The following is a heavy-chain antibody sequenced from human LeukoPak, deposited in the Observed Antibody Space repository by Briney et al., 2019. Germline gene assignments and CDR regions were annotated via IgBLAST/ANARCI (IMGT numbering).Heavy chain of an antibody. CDR1: GFTFSSYW. V-gene: IGHV3-7*01. D-gene: IGHD2-15*01. CDR2: IKQDGSEK. J-gene: IGHJ5*02. Sequence: GGSLRLSCAASGFTFSSYWMSWVRQAPGKGLEWVANIKQDGSEKYYVDSVKGRFTISRDNAKNSLYLQMNSLRAEDTAVYYCARSGVVVAALERGVANWFDPWGQGTPVTVSS. CDR3: ARSGVVVAALERGVANWFDP.